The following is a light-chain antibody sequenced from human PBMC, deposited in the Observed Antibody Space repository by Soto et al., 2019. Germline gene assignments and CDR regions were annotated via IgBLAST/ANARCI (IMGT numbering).Light chain of an antibody. V-gene: IGKV3-11*01. CDR1: QSVSSY. J-gene: IGKJ4*01. CDR3: QQRSNWPPLT. CDR2: DAS. Sequence: EIVLTQSPATLSLSPGERATISCRASQSVSSYLAWYQQKPGQAPRLLIYDASNRATGIPARFSGSGSGTDFTITISSLEPEDFAVYYCQQRSNWPPLTFGGGTMVEIK.